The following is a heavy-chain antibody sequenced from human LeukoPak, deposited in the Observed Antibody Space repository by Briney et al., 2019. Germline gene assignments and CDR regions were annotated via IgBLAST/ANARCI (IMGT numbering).Heavy chain of an antibody. CDR1: GFTFSSYA. CDR2: ISYAGNDK. J-gene: IGHJ4*02. CDR3: PRDSTLSGWYYFDY. Sequence: PGGSLRLSCAASGFTFSSYAMHWVRQAPGKGLEWVALISYAGNDKYYADSVKGRFTISRDNSRTTLNLQMNSLRAEDTAMYYCPRDSTLSGWYYFDYWGQGTLVTVSS. D-gene: IGHD6-13*01. V-gene: IGHV3-30*04.